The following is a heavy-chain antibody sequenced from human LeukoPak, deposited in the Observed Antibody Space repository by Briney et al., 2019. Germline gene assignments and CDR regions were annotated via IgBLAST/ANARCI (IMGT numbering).Heavy chain of an antibody. D-gene: IGHD3-22*01. CDR3: ARGGLVVALDI. CDR2: ISWNSGSI. Sequence: GGSLRLSCAASGFTFDDYAMHWVRQAPGKGLEWVSGISWNSGSIGYADSVKGRFTISRDNAKNSLYLQMNSLRAEDMALYYCARGGLVVALDIWGQGTMVTVSS. CDR1: GFTFDDYA. J-gene: IGHJ3*02. V-gene: IGHV3-9*03.